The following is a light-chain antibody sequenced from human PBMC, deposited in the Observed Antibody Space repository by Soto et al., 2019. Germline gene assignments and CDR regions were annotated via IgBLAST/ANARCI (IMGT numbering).Light chain of an antibody. V-gene: IGKV1-5*03. CDR1: QRISSW. CDR3: QECNSYWS. Sequence: DIQMTQSPSTLSASVADRVTITCRASQRISSWLAWYQQKPRKATKLLIYKASNLESGVPSRFSGSGSGTEFVLSISNLQPDAFETYYCQECNSYWSYDQRTKAVFK. J-gene: IGKJ1*01. CDR2: KAS.